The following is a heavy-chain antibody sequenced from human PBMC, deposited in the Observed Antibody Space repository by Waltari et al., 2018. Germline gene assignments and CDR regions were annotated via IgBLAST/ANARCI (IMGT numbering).Heavy chain of an antibody. CDR1: GASVNNGDYY. CDR3: ARINYASGSSNDY. D-gene: IGHD3-10*01. CDR2: SDYRGST. Sequence: QVQLQESGPGLVKPSQTLSLTCTVSGASVNNGDYYWSWIRQPPGKGLEWIGYSDYRGSTYYSPSLKSRVTISLDTSKNLFSLSLSSVTAADTAVYYCARINYASGSSNDYWGQGTLVTVSS. J-gene: IGHJ4*02. V-gene: IGHV4-30-4*08.